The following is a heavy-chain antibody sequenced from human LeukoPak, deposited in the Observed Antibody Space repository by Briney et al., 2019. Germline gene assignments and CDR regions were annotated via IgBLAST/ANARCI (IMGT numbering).Heavy chain of an antibody. CDR3: ARDRGMTMVFDH. CDR1: GFTFSIYW. V-gene: IGHV3-74*01. CDR2: INTDGSTT. Sequence: PGGSLRLSCAASGFTFSIYWMHWVRQAPDKGLVWVSRINTDGSTTSYTDSVKGRFTISRDNDKKTVYLQMNSLRAEDTAVYHCARDRGMTMVFDHWGQGTLVTVSS. D-gene: IGHD4/OR15-4a*01. J-gene: IGHJ4*02.